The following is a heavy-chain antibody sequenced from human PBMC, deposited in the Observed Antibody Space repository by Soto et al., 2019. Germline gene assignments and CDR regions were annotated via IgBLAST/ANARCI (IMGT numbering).Heavy chain of an antibody. D-gene: IGHD3-9*01. CDR2: IYDSGSP. CDR3: ARGVGSSPPRY. CDR1: GGSISVYY. Sequence: SETLSLTCTISGGSISVYYWSWIRQSPGQRLEWIGYIYDSGSPYYNPSLKTRVTIPADSSKNQISLKLTSATAADTAVYYFARGVGSSPPRYWGRGTLVTVSS. J-gene: IGHJ4*02. V-gene: IGHV4-59*01.